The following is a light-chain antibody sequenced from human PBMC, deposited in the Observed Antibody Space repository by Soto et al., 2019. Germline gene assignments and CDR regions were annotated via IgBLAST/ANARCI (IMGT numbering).Light chain of an antibody. Sequence: QSVLTQPPSASGSPGQSVTISCTGTSSDIGGYNYVSWYQQHPGKAPKLMIYEVTKRPSGVPDRFSGSKSGNTASLTVSGLQADVEADYYCSSYSGSNNLGVFGTGTKVTVL. V-gene: IGLV2-8*01. J-gene: IGLJ1*01. CDR2: EVT. CDR1: SSDIGGYNY. CDR3: SSYSGSNNLGV.